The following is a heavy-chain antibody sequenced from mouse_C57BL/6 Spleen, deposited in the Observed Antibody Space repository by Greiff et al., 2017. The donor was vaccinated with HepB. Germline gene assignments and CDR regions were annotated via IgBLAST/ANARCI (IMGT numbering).Heavy chain of an antibody. CDR1: GYTFTSYW. D-gene: IGHD3-2*02. J-gene: IGHJ2*01. CDR2: IDPSDSET. CDR3: ARGRSSGYVSFDY. V-gene: IGHV1-52*01. Sequence: QVQLQQPGAELVRPGSSVKLSCKASGYTFTSYWMHWVKQRPIQGLEWIGNIDPSDSETHYNQKFKDKATLTVDKSSSTAYMQLSSLTSEDSAVYYCARGRSSGYVSFDYWGQGTTLTVSS.